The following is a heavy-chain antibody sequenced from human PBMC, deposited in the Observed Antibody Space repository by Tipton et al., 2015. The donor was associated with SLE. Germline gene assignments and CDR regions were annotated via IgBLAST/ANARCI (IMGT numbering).Heavy chain of an antibody. V-gene: IGHV3-30*02. CDR2: IRHDSLTT. D-gene: IGHD3-22*01. CDR3: AKGCGYDSFYSDR. CDR1: GFTFSSYA. J-gene: IGHJ4*02. Sequence: SLRLSCAASGFTFSSYAMHWVRQAPGKGLEWVAYIRHDSLTTYYAGSVKGRFTISRDNSEDTLYLQMSSLRGDDTALYYCAKGCGYDSFYSDRWGQGTLVTVSS.